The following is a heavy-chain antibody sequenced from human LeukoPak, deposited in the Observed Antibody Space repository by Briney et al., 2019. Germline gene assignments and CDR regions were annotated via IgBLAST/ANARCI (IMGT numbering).Heavy chain of an antibody. Sequence: SETLSLTCAVSGGSISSSNWWSWVRQPPGKGLEWIGEIYHSGSTNYNPSLKSRVTISVDKSKNQFSLKLSSVTAADTAVYYCATVSVGSSSWYEDYWGQGTLVTVSS. CDR2: IYHSGST. V-gene: IGHV4-4*02. J-gene: IGHJ4*02. D-gene: IGHD6-13*01. CDR1: GGSISSSNW. CDR3: ATVSVGSSSWYEDY.